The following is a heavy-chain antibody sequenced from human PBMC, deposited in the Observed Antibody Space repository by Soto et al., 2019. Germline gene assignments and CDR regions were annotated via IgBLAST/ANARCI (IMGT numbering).Heavy chain of an antibody. V-gene: IGHV3-11*06. D-gene: IGHD3-22*01. Sequence: QVYLVESGGGLVKPGGSLRLSCVTSGFTFGDFDMSWMRQAPGKGLEWVSHINSRSTYTNYADSVKGRFTVSRDNAKNSLSQQMNSLRVEDTAVYYCARDLEGYYADFWGQGTLVTVSP. J-gene: IGHJ4*02. CDR1: GFTFGDFD. CDR3: ARDLEGYYADF. CDR2: INSRSTYT.